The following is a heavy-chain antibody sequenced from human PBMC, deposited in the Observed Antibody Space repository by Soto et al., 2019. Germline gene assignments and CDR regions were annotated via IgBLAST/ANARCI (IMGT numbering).Heavy chain of an antibody. CDR2: ISYDGSNR. CDR1: GFTFSSYA. CDR3: ARDPWYPDY. J-gene: IGHJ4*02. D-gene: IGHD2-15*01. V-gene: IGHV3-30-3*01. Sequence: GGSLRLSCAASGFTFSSYAMHWVRQAPGKGLEWVAVISYDGSNRYYADSVKGRFTISRDNSKNTLYLQMNNLRAQDTAGYYCARDPWYPDYWGQGTLVTVSS.